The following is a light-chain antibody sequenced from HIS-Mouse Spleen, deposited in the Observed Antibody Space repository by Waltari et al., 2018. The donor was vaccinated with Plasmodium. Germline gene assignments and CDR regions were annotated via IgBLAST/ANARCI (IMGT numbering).Light chain of an antibody. CDR1: QSISSY. Sequence: DIQMTQSPSSLSASVGARVTITCRASQSISSYLNWYQQKPWKAPKLLSYAASSLQSGVPSRFSGSGSGTDFTLTISSLQPEDFATYNCQQSYSTWTFGQGTKVEIK. J-gene: IGKJ1*01. V-gene: IGKV1-39*01. CDR2: AAS. CDR3: QQSYSTWT.